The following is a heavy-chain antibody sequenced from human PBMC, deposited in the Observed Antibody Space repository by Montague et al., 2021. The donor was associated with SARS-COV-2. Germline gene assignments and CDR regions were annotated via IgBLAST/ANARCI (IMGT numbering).Heavy chain of an antibody. CDR3: ARDTRFTTLVVVNRYGMDV. CDR2: IYYSGST. D-gene: IGHD3-22*01. CDR1: GGAISSSSYY. V-gene: IGHV4-39*07. Sequence: SETLSLTCTVSGGAISSSSYYWGWHRQPPGKGLEWIGSIYYSGSTXYNPSLKSRVTISVDTSKNQFSLKLSSVTAADTAVYYCARDTRFTTLVVVNRYGMDVWGQGTTVTVSS. J-gene: IGHJ6*02.